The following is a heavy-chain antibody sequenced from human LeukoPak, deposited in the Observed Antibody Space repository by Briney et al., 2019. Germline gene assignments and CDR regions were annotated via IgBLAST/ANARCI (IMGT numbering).Heavy chain of an antibody. CDR1: GGSISSSNW. J-gene: IGHJ5*02. CDR3: ARDRDYGTAGSYNWFDP. V-gene: IGHV4-4*02. Sequence: PSGTLSLTCAVSGGSISSSNWWSWVRQPPGKGLEWIGEIYHSGSTNYNPSLKSRVTISVDKSKNQFSLKLSSVTAADTAVYYCARDRDYGTAGSYNWFDPWGQGTLVTVSS. D-gene: IGHD6-13*01. CDR2: IYHSGST.